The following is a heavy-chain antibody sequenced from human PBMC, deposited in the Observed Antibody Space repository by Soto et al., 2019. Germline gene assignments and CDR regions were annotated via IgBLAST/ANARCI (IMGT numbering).Heavy chain of an antibody. CDR3: AREIAVVLTVSSNWFDP. CDR1: GFTFSNYN. Sequence: EVQLVESGGGLVKPGGSLRLSCAASGFTFSNYNMNWVRQAPGKGLEWVSSISSSSSYKYYADSLKGRFTISRDNAKNSLYLQMNSLRLEDTAVYYCAREIAVVLTVSSNWFDPWGQGTLVAVSS. V-gene: IGHV3-21*01. CDR2: ISSSSSYK. J-gene: IGHJ5*02. D-gene: IGHD2-8*01.